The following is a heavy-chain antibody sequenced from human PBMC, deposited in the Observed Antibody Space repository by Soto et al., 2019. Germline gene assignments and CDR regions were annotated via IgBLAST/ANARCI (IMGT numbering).Heavy chain of an antibody. V-gene: IGHV1-46*01. CDR2: ISPSGGST. Sequence: VASVKVSCKASGYTFTSYYMHWVRQAPGQGLEWMGIISPSGGSTSYAQKFQGRVTMTRDTSTSTVYMELSSLRSEDTAVYYCARDKRVQLGVPAEDGGMDVWGQGTTVTVSS. D-gene: IGHD2-2*01. CDR1: GYTFTSYY. CDR3: ARDKRVQLGVPAEDGGMDV. J-gene: IGHJ6*02.